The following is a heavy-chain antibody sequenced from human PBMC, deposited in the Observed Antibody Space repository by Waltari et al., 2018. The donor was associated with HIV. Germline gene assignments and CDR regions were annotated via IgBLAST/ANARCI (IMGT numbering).Heavy chain of an antibody. J-gene: IGHJ4*02. CDR3: ATDLSSSGWYGPFDY. Sequence: QVQLVQSGAEVKKPGASVKVSCKVSGYTLTEFSMHCVRQAPGKGLEWMGGFDPEDGETIYAQKFQGRVTMTEDTSTDTAYMELSSLRSEDTAVYYCATDLSSSGWYGPFDYWGQGTLVTVSS. CDR1: GYTLTEFS. V-gene: IGHV1-24*01. D-gene: IGHD6-19*01. CDR2: FDPEDGET.